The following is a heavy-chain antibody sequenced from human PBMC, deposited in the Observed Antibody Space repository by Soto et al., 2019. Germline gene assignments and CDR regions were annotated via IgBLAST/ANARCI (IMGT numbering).Heavy chain of an antibody. CDR1: GYTFTSYY. Sequence: QVQLVQSGAEVKKPGASVKVSCKASGYTFTSYYMHWVRQAPGQGLEWMGIINPSGGSTSYAQKFQGRVTMTRDTSTSTVYMELSSLRSEDTAVYYCARDEYYDSSGYYHLKGGGGWFDPWGQGTLVTVSS. CDR3: ARDEYYDSSGYYHLKGGGGWFDP. D-gene: IGHD3-22*01. V-gene: IGHV1-46*01. J-gene: IGHJ5*02. CDR2: INPSGGST.